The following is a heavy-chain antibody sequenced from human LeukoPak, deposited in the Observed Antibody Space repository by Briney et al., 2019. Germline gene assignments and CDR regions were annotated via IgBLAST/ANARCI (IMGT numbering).Heavy chain of an antibody. CDR3: ARGDTAMVLFPFDY. V-gene: IGHV3-30-3*01. CDR1: GFTFSSYA. J-gene: IGHJ4*02. D-gene: IGHD5-18*01. CDR2: ISYDGSNK. Sequence: SGGSLRLSCAASGFTFSSYAMHWVRQAPGKGLEWVAVISYDGSNKYYADSVKGRFTISRDNSKNTLYLQMNSLRAEDTAVYYCARGDTAMVLFPFDYWGQGTLVTVSS.